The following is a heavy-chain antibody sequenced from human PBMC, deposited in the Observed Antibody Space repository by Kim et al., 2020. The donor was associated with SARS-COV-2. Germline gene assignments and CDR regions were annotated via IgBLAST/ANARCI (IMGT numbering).Heavy chain of an antibody. J-gene: IGHJ6*02. CDR2: ISYEGSKK. CDR1: GFNFDNFG. D-gene: IGHD3-16*01. CDR3: AKGKSFVMIRFGEESGGMDV. Sequence: GGSLRLSCAASGFNFDNFGMHWVRQAPGKGLEWVAVISYEGSKKYYADSLKGRFTISRDSSKNTLYLQMDSLRPEDTAVYFCAKGKSFVMIRFGEESGGMDVWGQGTTVTVSS. V-gene: IGHV3-30*18.